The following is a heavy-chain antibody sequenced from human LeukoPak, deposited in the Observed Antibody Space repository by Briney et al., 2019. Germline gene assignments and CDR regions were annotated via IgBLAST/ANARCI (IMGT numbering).Heavy chain of an antibody. J-gene: IGHJ4*02. CDR2: IYYSGST. CDR3: ARDRNDSSGYYLDY. D-gene: IGHD3-22*01. V-gene: IGHV4-59*01. Sequence: SETLSLTCTVSGGSISSYYWSWIRQPPGKGLEWIGYIYYSGSTNYNPSLKSRVTISVDASKNQFSLKLSSVTAADTAVYYCARDRNDSSGYYLDYWGQGTLVTVSS. CDR1: GGSISSYY.